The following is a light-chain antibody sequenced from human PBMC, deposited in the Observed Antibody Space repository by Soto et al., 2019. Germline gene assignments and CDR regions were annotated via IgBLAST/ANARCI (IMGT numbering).Light chain of an antibody. J-gene: IGLJ1*01. CDR2: EVT. CDR3: ASYRSANTLVV. CDR1: SRDIGNYNY. Sequence: QSTVTQAASVSGSPGQSITISCTGTSRDIGNYNYVSWYQHHPGKAPKLMIYEVTSRPSGVSDRFSGSKSGMTASLTISGLQPEDEADYFCASYRSANTLVVFGTGTKVTVL. V-gene: IGLV2-14*01.